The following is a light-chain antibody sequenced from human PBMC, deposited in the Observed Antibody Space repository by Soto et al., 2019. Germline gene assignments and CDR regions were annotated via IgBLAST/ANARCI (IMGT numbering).Light chain of an antibody. CDR3: SSYTSSSGWV. J-gene: IGLJ7*01. V-gene: IGLV2-14*01. CDR2: EVS. CDR1: SSDVGGYNY. Sequence: QSALTQPASVSGSPGQSITISCTGTSSDVGGYNYVSWYQQHPGKAPKLMIYEVSNRPSGVSNRFSGSKSGNMASLTISGLQAEDEADYYCSSYTSSSGWVFGGGTQLTVL.